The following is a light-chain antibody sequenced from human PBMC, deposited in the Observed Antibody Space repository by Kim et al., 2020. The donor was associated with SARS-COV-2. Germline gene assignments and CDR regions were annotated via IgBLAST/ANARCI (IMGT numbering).Light chain of an antibody. CDR3: QQYDDLPIT. CDR2: DAS. Sequence: ASVGDRVTSTCQASQDVSRYLNWYQQKPGKAPKLLIYDASNLETGVPSRFSGSGSGTHFTLTVTSLQPEDIATYYCQQYDDLPITFGQGTRLEIK. CDR1: QDVSRY. J-gene: IGKJ5*01. V-gene: IGKV1-33*01.